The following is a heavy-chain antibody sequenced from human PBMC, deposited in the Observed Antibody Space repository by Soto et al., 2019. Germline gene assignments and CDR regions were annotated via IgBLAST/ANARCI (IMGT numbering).Heavy chain of an antibody. V-gene: IGHV3-30*18. CDR1: RFPFSTYG. CDR2: ISYDGGGK. Sequence: GGSLRLSCAAARFPFSTYGMHWVRQAPGKGLEWVAVISYDGGGKYYADSVKGRFTISRDNSKNTLYLQMNSLRAEDTAVYYCAKDQYYYDSSGYSDYWGQGTLVTVSS. CDR3: AKDQYYYDSSGYSDY. D-gene: IGHD3-22*01. J-gene: IGHJ4*02.